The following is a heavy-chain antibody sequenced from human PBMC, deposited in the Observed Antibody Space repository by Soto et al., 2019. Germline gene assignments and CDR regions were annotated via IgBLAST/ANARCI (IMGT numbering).Heavy chain of an antibody. CDR2: ISSSSSTI. V-gene: IGHV3-48*03. Sequence: EVQLVESGGGLVQPGGSLRLSCAASGFTFSSYEMNRVRQAPGKGLEWLSYISSSSSTIYYADSVKGRFTISRDNAKNSLYLQMNSLRAEDTAVYYCARDKSSRRYYGMDVWGQGTTVTVSS. D-gene: IGHD2-2*01. CDR1: GFTFSSYE. J-gene: IGHJ6*02. CDR3: ARDKSSRRYYGMDV.